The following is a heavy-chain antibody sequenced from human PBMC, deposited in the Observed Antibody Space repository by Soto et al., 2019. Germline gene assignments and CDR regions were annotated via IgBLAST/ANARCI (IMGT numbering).Heavy chain of an antibody. CDR1: GGSISSYY. Sequence: QVQLQESGPGLVKPSETLSLNCTVSGGSISSYYWSWIRQPPGKGLEWIGYIDYSGSTNYNPSLKSRVTRSVDTSKNQFSLKLSSVTAADTAVYYCARARSTAWYFDLWGRGTLVTVSS. D-gene: IGHD2-21*02. V-gene: IGHV4-59*01. CDR3: ARARSTAWYFDL. J-gene: IGHJ2*01. CDR2: IDYSGST.